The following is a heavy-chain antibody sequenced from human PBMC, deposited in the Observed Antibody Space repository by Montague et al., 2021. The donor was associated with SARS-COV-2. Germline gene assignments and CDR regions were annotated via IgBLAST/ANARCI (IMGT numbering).Heavy chain of an antibody. CDR2: INHRGST. CDR3: ARGTGPRSITPFGVIISGHVFDI. CDR1: GGSISSYY. D-gene: IGHD3-3*01. V-gene: IGHV4-34*01. Sequence: SETLSLTCTVSGGSISSYYWSWIRQPPGKGLEWIGEINHRGSTNYNPSLKSRVIISVDTSKNQFSLKLSSVTAADTAVYYCARGTGPRSITPFGVIISGHVFDIWGQGKMVTVSS. J-gene: IGHJ3*02.